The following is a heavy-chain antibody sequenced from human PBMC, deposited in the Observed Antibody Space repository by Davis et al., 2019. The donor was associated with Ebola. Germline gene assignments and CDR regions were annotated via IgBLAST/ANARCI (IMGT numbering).Heavy chain of an antibody. V-gene: IGHV3-30*02. CDR3: AKTGSGSSFRFGY. D-gene: IGHD6-6*01. Sequence: PGGSLRLSCAASGFTFSSYGMHWVRQAPGKGLEWVAFIRYDGSNKYYADSVKGRFTISRDNSKNTLYLQMNSLRAEDTAVYYCAKTGSGSSFRFGYWGQGTLVTVSS. CDR1: GFTFSSYG. J-gene: IGHJ4*02. CDR2: IRYDGSNK.